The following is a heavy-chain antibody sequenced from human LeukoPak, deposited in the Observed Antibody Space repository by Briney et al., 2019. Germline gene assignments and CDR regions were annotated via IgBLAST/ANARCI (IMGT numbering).Heavy chain of an antibody. V-gene: IGHV1-8*03. CDR2: MNPITGNT. CDR1: GYTFTSYY. J-gene: IGHJ4*02. CDR3: ARVLSGDYDRYYFDY. D-gene: IGHD4-17*01. Sequence: GASVKVSCKASGYTFTSYYMHWVRQATGQGREWMGWMNPITGNTGHAQKFQGRVTITRNTSIRTAYMELSSLRSEDTAVYYCARVLSGDYDRYYFDYWGQGSLVTVSS.